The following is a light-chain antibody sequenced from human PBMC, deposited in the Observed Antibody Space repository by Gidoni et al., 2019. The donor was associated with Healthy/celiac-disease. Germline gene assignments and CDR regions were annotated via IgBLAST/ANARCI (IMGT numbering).Light chain of an antibody. Sequence: DIQMTQSPSSLSASVGDRVTITCRASQSISSYLNWYQQKPGKAPKLLIYAAARLQSGVPSRFSGSGSGTDFTLTISRLQPEDFATYYCQQSYSTPRTFGQGTKVEI. CDR2: AAA. V-gene: IGKV1-39*01. J-gene: IGKJ1*01. CDR3: QQSYSTPRT. CDR1: QSISSY.